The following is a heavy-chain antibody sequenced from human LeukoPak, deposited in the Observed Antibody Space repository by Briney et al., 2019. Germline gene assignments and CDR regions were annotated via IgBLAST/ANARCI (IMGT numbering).Heavy chain of an antibody. D-gene: IGHD4-4*01. V-gene: IGHV4-4*07. CDR1: GGSISSYY. Sequence: SETLSLTCTVSGGSISSYYWSWIRQPAGNGLEWIGRIYTSGGTNYNPSLKSRVTMSVDTSKNQFSLKLSSVTAADTAVYYCARGRPVTHFDYWGQGTLVTVSS. J-gene: IGHJ4*02. CDR2: IYTSGGT. CDR3: ARGRPVTHFDY.